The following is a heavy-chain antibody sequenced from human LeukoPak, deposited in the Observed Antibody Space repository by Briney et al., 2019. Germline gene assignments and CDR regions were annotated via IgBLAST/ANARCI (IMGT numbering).Heavy chain of an antibody. Sequence: GESLRLSCEASEFTFRTYAMHWVRQAPGKGLEWVALIAYDGSSKYYADSVRGRFSISRDNSKNTLYLEMNSLRRDDTAVYFCARVHTERASLPPFDHWGQGSLVTVSS. V-gene: IGHV3-30*04. CDR3: ARVHTERASLPPFDH. D-gene: IGHD1-26*01. J-gene: IGHJ4*02. CDR1: EFTFRTYA. CDR2: IAYDGSSK.